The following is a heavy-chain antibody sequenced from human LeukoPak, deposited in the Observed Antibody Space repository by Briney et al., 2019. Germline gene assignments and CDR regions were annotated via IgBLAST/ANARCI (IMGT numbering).Heavy chain of an antibody. D-gene: IGHD5-24*01. J-gene: IGHJ6*03. CDR1: GGSISSSSYY. Sequence: PSETLSLTCTVSGGSISSSSYYWGWIRQPPGKGLEWIGSISYSGSTYYNPSLKGRVTISVDTSKNQFSLQLRSVTAADTAMYYCARTLDGYNLILNYYYYMDVWGKGATVTVSS. CDR3: ARTLDGYNLILNYYYYMDV. V-gene: IGHV4-39*07. CDR2: ISYSGST.